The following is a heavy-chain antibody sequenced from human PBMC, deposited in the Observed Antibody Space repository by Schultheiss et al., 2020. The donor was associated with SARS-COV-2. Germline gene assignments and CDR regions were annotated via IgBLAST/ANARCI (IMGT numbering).Heavy chain of an antibody. V-gene: IGHV4-34*01. J-gene: IGHJ3*02. CDR1: GGSFSGYY. Sequence: SETLSLTCAVYGGSFSGYYWSWIRQPPGKGLEWIGYIYYSGSTYYNPSLKSRVTISVDTSKNQFSLKLSSVTAADTAVYYCARVSARYAFDIWGQGTMVNVSS. CDR2: IYYSGST. CDR3: ARVSARYAFDI. D-gene: IGHD3-10*01.